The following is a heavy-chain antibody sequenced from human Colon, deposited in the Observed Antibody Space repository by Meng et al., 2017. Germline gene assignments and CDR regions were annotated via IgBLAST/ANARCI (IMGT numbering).Heavy chain of an antibody. Sequence: QVQLVQFGAEVKKPGASVKVSCTSSGYSLSGYYMHWVRQVPGQGLEWMGRINADSGGTNYAEKFQGRVTLTRDTSINTAYMEVTSLRSDDTAVYYCAKIHLGDSGLDYWGQGTLVTVSS. D-gene: IGHD6-19*01. V-gene: IGHV1-2*06. J-gene: IGHJ4*02. CDR3: AKIHLGDSGLDY. CDR1: GYSLSGYY. CDR2: INADSGGT.